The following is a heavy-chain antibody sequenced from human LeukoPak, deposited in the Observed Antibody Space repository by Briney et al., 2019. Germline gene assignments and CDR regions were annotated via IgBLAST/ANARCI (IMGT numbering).Heavy chain of an antibody. Sequence: GGSLRLSCAASGFSFNYAWMSWVRQAPGKGLEWVSVISGSGDTTYSADSVKGRFTISRDNSKNTLYYQLDSLTAEDTAVYYCAKDRASATYEYFQYWGQGTQVTVSS. CDR2: ISGSGDTT. D-gene: IGHD3-10*01. CDR3: AKDRASATYEYFQY. J-gene: IGHJ1*01. V-gene: IGHV3-23*01. CDR1: GFSFNYAW.